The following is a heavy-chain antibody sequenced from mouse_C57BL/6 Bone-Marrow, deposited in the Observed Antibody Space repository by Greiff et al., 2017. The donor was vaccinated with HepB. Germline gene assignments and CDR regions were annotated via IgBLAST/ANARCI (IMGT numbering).Heavy chain of an antibody. J-gene: IGHJ2*01. Sequence: DVHLVESGEGLVKPGGSLKLSCAASGFTFSSYAMSWVHQTPEKRLEWVAYISSGGDYIYYADTVKGRFTISRDNARNTLYLQMSSLKSEDTAMYYCTNYGSDYWGQGTTRTVSS. D-gene: IGHD1-1*01. CDR3: TNYGSDY. V-gene: IGHV5-9-1*02. CDR2: ISSGGDYI. CDR1: GFTFSSYA.